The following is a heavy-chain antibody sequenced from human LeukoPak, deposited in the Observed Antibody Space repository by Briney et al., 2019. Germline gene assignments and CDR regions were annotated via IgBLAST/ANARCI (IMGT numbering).Heavy chain of an antibody. CDR1: GGSFSGYY. D-gene: IGHD6-13*01. V-gene: IGHV4-34*01. J-gene: IGHJ6*03. Sequence: SETLSLTCAVYGGSFSGYYWSWIRQPPGKGLEWIGEINHSGSTNYNPSLKIRVTISLDRSKNQFSLILSSVTAADTAVYFCARGSTWSYYYYYYMDVWGKGTSVTVSS. CDR3: ARGSTWSYYYYYYMDV. CDR2: INHSGST.